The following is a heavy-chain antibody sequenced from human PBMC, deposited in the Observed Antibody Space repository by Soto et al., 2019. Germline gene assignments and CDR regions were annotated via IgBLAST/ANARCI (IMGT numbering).Heavy chain of an antibody. Sequence: GGSLRLSCAASGFTFSSYGMIWVRQAPGKGLEWVSVISGSGDSTYYADSVKGRFTISRDDSKNSLDLQMNSLKTEDTALYYCVRVRLGVTTRLFDYWGQGTLVTVSS. CDR3: VRVRLGVTTRLFDY. V-gene: IGHV3-23*01. D-gene: IGHD3-10*01. CDR1: GFTFSSYG. J-gene: IGHJ4*02. CDR2: ISGSGDST.